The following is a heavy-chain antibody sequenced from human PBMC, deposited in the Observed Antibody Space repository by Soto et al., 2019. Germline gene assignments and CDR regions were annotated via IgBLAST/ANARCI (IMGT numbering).Heavy chain of an antibody. J-gene: IGHJ4*02. CDR3: ASEPCGMLRDCSSKSFDY. D-gene: IGHD2-2*01. CDR1: GYTFTTYG. V-gene: IGHV1-18*01. Sequence: QVQLVQSGPEVKKPGASVEVSCKASGYTFTTYGIAWLRRAPGQGLGRMGWISGINGTTHVSQKFQGRVTITTDTYTSTANLELRSLIDDDTAVYYCASEPCGMLRDCSSKSFDYWGQGPLVTVSS. CDR2: ISGINGTT.